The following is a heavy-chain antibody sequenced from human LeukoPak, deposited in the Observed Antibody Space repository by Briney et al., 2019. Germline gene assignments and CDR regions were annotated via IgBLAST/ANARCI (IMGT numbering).Heavy chain of an antibody. CDR2: ISSSSSYI. Sequence: GGSLRLSCAASGFTFSSYSMNWVRQAPGKGLEWVSSISSSSSYIYYADSVKGRFTISRDNAKNSLYLQMHSLRAEDTAVYYCAKDSDDSSSWTRDWFDPWGQGTLVTVSS. V-gene: IGHV3-21*04. J-gene: IGHJ5*02. D-gene: IGHD6-13*01. CDR3: AKDSDDSSSWTRDWFDP. CDR1: GFTFSSYS.